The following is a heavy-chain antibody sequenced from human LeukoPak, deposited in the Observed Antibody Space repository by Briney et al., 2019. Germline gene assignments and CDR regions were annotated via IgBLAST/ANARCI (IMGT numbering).Heavy chain of an antibody. D-gene: IGHD3-9*01. CDR1: GFTFSNDA. J-gene: IGHJ4*02. CDR2: ITGSGGNT. Sequence: VGALRLSCVASGFTFSNDAMSWGRQAPGKGLEWGSAITGSGGNTYYADSVKGRVTISRDNSKNTVFLQMNSLRAEDTAVYYCAKWGDYDVLTGYYVSDYWGQGTLVTVSS. CDR3: AKWGDYDVLTGYYVSDY. V-gene: IGHV3-23*01.